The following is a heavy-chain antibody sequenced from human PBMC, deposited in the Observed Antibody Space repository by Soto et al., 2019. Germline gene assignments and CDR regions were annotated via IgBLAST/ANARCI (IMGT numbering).Heavy chain of an antibody. CDR2: IIPIFGAA. CDR3: ARDDSGFSGSHYIDYFNY. Sequence: ASVKVSFKASGGTFSSYAISWVRQAPGQGLEWMGEIIPIFGAANYAQKFQGRVTITADESTSTAYMELSSLTSEDTAVYYCARDDSGFSGSHYIDYFNYWGQGALVTVSS. D-gene: IGHD1-26*01. J-gene: IGHJ4*02. CDR1: GGTFSSYA. V-gene: IGHV1-69*13.